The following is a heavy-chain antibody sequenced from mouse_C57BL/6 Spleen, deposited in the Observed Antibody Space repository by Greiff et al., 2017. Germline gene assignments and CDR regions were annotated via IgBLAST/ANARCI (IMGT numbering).Heavy chain of an antibody. V-gene: IGHV1-69*01. CDR1: GYTFTSYW. D-gene: IGHD1-1*01. CDR3: ARITTVVATSYFDV. CDR2: IDPSDSYT. J-gene: IGHJ1*03. Sequence: QVQLQQPGAELVMPGASVKLSCKASGYTFTSYWMHWVKQRPGQGLEWIGEIDPSDSYTNYNQKFKGKSTLTVDKSSRTAYMQLSSLTSEDSAVYYCARITTVVATSYFDVWGTGTTGTVSS.